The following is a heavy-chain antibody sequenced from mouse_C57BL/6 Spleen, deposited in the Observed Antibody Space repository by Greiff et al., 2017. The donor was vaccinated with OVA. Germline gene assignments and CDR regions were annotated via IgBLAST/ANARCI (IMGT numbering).Heavy chain of an antibody. CDR1: GYTFTSYW. Sequence: QVQLQQPGAELVKPGASVKLSCKASGYTFTSYWMHWVKQRPGRGLEWIGRIDPNSGGTRYNEKFKSKATLTVDKPSSTAYMQRSSLTSEESAVYYWARLGGPWAYWGQGTLVTVSA. CDR2: IDPNSGGT. J-gene: IGHJ3*01. CDR3: ARLGGPWAY. V-gene: IGHV1-72*01.